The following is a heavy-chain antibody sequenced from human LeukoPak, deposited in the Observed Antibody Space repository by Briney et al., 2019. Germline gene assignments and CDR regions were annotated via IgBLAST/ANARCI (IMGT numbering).Heavy chain of an antibody. D-gene: IGHD6-19*01. V-gene: IGHV3-74*01. Sequence: PGGSLRLSCAASGSPFSSYWMHWARQAPGKGLVWISRINSDGSTTTYADSVKDRFTISRDNAENTLYLQMNSLRAEDTAVYYCARAGYSSGWYSLHYWGQGTLVTVSS. CDR1: GSPFSSYW. CDR2: INSDGSTT. CDR3: ARAGYSSGWYSLHY. J-gene: IGHJ4*02.